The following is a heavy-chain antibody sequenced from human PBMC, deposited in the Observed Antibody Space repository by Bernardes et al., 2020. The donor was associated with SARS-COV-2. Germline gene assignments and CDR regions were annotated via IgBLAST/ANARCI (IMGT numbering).Heavy chain of an antibody. J-gene: IGHJ4*02. V-gene: IGHV3-21*01. CDR2: ISSSSSYI. CDR3: ARDMGDYGSGSFDY. CDR1: GFTFSSYS. D-gene: IGHD3-10*01. Sequence: GGSLRLSCAASGFTFSSYSMNWVRQAPGKGLEWVSSISSSSSYIYYADSVKGRFTISRDNAKNSLYLQMNSLRAEDTAVYYCARDMGDYGSGSFDYWGQGTLVTVSS.